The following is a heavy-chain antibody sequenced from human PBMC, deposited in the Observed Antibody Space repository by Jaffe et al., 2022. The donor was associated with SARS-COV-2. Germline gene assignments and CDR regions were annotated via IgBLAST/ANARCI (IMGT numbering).Heavy chain of an antibody. CDR2: IRSKAYGGTT. Sequence: EVQLVESGGGLVQPGRSLRLSCTASGFTFGDYAMSWVRQAPGKGLEWVGFIRSKAYGGTTEYAASVKGRFTISRDDSKSIAYLQMNSLKTEDTAVYYCTRWLRQQLEDYYYGMDVWGQGTTVTVSS. V-gene: IGHV3-49*04. J-gene: IGHJ6*02. CDR1: GFTFGDYA. CDR3: TRWLRQQLEDYYYGMDV. D-gene: IGHD6-13*01.